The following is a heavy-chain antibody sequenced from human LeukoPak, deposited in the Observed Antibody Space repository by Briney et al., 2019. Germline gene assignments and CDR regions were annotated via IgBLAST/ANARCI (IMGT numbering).Heavy chain of an antibody. Sequence: GASVKVSCKTSGYPFTSYDIHWVRQAAGHGLEWMSWMTPNSEKRAYAQKFQGRVTMTRNTSISTAYMELSSLRSEDTAVYYCARRSDEAYSSSLFDPWGQGTLVTVSS. D-gene: IGHD6-6*01. CDR3: ARRSDEAYSSSLFDP. V-gene: IGHV1-8*01. CDR2: MTPNSEKR. CDR1: GYPFTSYD. J-gene: IGHJ5*02.